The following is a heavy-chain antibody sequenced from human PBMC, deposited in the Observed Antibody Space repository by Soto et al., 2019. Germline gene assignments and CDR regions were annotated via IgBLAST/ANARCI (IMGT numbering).Heavy chain of an antibody. D-gene: IGHD1-1*01. CDR1: GYAFTAYG. J-gene: IGHJ4*02. CDR3: ARGRYGDY. CDR2: ISAHNGNT. Sequence: QVHLVQSGAEVKKPGASVKVSCQASGYAFTAYGITWVRQAPGQGLEWMGWISAHNGNTNYAQKLQGRVTVTRYTSTSTAYMDLSSLRSDDTAVYYCARGRYGDYWGQGALVTVSS. V-gene: IGHV1-18*01.